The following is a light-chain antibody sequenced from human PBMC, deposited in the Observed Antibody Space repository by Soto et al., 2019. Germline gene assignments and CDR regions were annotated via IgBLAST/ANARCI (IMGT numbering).Light chain of an antibody. CDR3: QQYHEYW. CDR2: DAS. CDR1: QNINSW. V-gene: IGKV1-5*01. J-gene: IGKJ1*01. Sequence: DTQTTQSPSTLSASVGDRVTITCRASQNINSWLAWYQQKPGKAPKLLIYDASSLESGVPSRFSGSGSGTEFTLTISSLQPDDFATYYCQQYHEYWFGQGTKVDIK.